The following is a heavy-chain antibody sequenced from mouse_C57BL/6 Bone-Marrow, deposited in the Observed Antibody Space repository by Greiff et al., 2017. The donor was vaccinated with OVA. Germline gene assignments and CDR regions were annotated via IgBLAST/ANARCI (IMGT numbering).Heavy chain of an antibody. V-gene: IGHV5-17*01. D-gene: IGHD4-1*01. CDR3: ARTGTDFDY. Sequence: EVHLVESGGGLVKPGGSLKLSCAASGFTFSDYGMHWVRQAPEKGLEWVAYISSGSSTIYYADTVKGRFTISSDNAKNTLFLQRNSLRSEDTSMYYCARTGTDFDYWGQGTTLTVSS. CDR2: ISSGSSTI. CDR1: GFTFSDYG. J-gene: IGHJ2*01.